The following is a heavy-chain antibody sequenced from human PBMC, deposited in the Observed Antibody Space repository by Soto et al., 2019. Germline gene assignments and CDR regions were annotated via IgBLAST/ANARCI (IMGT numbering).Heavy chain of an antibody. V-gene: IGHV4-30-4*01. CDR3: ARDRGESDDFWSRYYGTFPGWLDP. D-gene: IGHD3-3*01. CDR2: IYYSGST. Sequence: TLSLTCTVSGGSISSGDYYWSWIRQPPGKGLEWIGYIYYSGSTYYNPSLKSRVTISVDTSKNQFSLKLSSVTAADTAVYYCARDRGESDDFWSRYYGTFPGWLDPWGQGTLVTVST. CDR1: GGSISSGDYY. J-gene: IGHJ5*02.